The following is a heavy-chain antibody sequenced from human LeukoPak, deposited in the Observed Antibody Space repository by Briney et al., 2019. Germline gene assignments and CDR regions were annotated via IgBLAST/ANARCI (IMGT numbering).Heavy chain of an antibody. D-gene: IGHD3-22*01. CDR2: INPNSGGT. CDR3: AREYYYDSSGYNY. V-gene: IGHV1-2*06. J-gene: IGHJ4*02. Sequence: ASVKVSCKASGYTFTGYYMHWVRQAPGQGLEWMGRINPNSGGTNYAQKFQGRVTMTRDTSISTAYMELSRLRSDDTAVYYCAREYYYDSSGYNYWGQGTLVTVSS. CDR1: GYTFTGYY.